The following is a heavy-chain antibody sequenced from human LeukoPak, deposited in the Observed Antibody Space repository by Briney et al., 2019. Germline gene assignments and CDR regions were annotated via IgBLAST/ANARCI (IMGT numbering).Heavy chain of an antibody. J-gene: IGHJ4*02. D-gene: IGHD5-18*01. CDR1: GFTVSSNY. V-gene: IGHV3-66*01. CDR2: IYSGGDT. Sequence: GGSLRLSCAASGFTVSSNYMSWVRQAPGKGLEWVSVIYSGGDTYYADSVKGRLTISRDNSKNTLYLQMNSLRVEDTAVYYCATRYSYGYYFDYWGQGTLVTVSS. CDR3: ATRYSYGYYFDY.